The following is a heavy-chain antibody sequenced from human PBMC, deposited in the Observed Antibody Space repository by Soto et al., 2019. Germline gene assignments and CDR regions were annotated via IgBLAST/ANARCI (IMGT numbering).Heavy chain of an antibody. J-gene: IGHJ4*02. D-gene: IGHD1-26*01. CDR2: ISYSGTT. CDR1: GGSISSGNYY. CDR3: ATMGAPVTGLYYFDY. Sequence: QVQLQESGPGLVKPSQTLSLTCTVSGGSISSGNYYWSWIRQPPGKGLEWFGFISYSGTTDYSASLRSRVSISVDTSKNQFSLDLSSVTAADTAVYYCATMGAPVTGLYYFDYWGQGTLVTVSS. V-gene: IGHV4-30-4*01.